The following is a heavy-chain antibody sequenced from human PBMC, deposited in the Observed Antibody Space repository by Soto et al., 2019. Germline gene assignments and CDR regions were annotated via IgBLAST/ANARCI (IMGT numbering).Heavy chain of an antibody. V-gene: IGHV4-59*08. CDR2: VYFSGNT. D-gene: IGHD6-25*01. CDR3: GSVRPSGYVLS. CDR1: GGSLSSYY. J-gene: IGHJ5*02. Sequence: TSETLSLTCTVSGGSLSSYYWTWIRQSLGKGLEWIGYVYFSGNTNYNPSLKSRVTISIDTSNNQFSLRLASVTETDTSFYYCGSVRPSGYVLSWGPGTLVTVSS.